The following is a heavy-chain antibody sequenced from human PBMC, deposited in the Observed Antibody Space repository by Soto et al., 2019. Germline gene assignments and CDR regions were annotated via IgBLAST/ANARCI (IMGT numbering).Heavy chain of an antibody. D-gene: IGHD5-18*01. V-gene: IGHV1-18*01. CDR2: IIAYNGNT. CDR1: GYTFTSYG. J-gene: IGHJ4*02. CDR3: SKLNTAPDY. Sequence: ASVKVSFKASGYTFTSYGISWVRQAPGQGLEWMGCIIAYNGNTNYADSVKGRFTISRDNSKNTLYLQMSSLRAEDKAVYYCSKLNTAPDYWGQGTLVTVSS.